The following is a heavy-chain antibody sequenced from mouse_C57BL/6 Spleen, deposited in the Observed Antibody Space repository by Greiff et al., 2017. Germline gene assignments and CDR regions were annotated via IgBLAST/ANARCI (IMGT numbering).Heavy chain of an antibody. Sequence: QVQLQQPGAELVRPGTSVKLSCKASGYTFTSYWMHWVKQRPGQGLEWIGVIDPSDSYTNYNQKFKGKATLTVDTSSSTAYMQLSSLTSEDSAGYYCARGNPGYYAMDYWGQGTSVTVSS. CDR3: ARGNPGYYAMDY. V-gene: IGHV1-59*01. CDR1: GYTFTSYW. J-gene: IGHJ4*01. CDR2: IDPSDSYT.